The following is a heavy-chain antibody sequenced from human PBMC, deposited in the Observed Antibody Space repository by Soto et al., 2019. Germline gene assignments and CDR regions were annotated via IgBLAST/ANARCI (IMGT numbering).Heavy chain of an antibody. V-gene: IGHV5-51*01. CDR1: GYNFNTHW. Sequence: GESLKISCKGSGYNFNTHWIGWVRQTPGKGLEWLGIICPGDSDTRYNPSFEGQVTISADNSINTACLQWSSLKASDTGIYYCARQSYYDVLTGYLNWFDSWGRGTQVTVSS. CDR2: ICPGDSDT. CDR3: ARQSYYDVLTGYLNWFDS. J-gene: IGHJ5*01. D-gene: IGHD3-9*01.